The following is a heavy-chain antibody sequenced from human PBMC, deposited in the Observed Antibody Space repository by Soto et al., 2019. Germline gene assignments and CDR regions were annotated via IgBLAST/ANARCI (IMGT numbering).Heavy chain of an antibody. CDR2: INSDGSST. V-gene: IGHV3-74*01. D-gene: IGHD6-19*01. J-gene: IGHJ6*02. CDR3: ARVPLYSSGWYPIIQYYYYYGMDV. CDR1: GFTFSSYW. Sequence: GGSLRLSCAASGFTFSSYWMHWVRQAPGKGLVWVSRINSDGSSTSYADSVKGRFTISRDNAKNTLYLQMNSLRAEDTAVYYCARVPLYSSGWYPIIQYYYYYGMDVWGQGTTVTVSS.